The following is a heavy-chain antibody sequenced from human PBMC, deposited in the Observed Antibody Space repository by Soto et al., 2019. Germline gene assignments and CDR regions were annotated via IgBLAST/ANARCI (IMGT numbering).Heavy chain of an antibody. J-gene: IGHJ3*02. V-gene: IGHV3-7*05. Sequence: EVQLVESGGGLVQPGGSLTLSCAASEFAFSSYWMTWVRQAPGKGLEWVANIRKDGSQRSYLDSVRGRFTISRDNSKNSLYLQMTSLRAEDTALYFCARDVSPGSRGLYFAAFDIWGQGTMVTVSS. D-gene: IGHD2-8*01. CDR3: ARDVSPGSRGLYFAAFDI. CDR1: EFAFSSYW. CDR2: IRKDGSQR.